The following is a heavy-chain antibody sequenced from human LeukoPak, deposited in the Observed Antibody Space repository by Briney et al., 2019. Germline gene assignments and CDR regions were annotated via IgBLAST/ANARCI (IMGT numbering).Heavy chain of an antibody. CDR2: IQKKTEGGTT. CDR3: TLRVATTNDY. J-gene: IGHJ4*02. CDR1: GFTFSNAW. D-gene: IGHD2-21*02. V-gene: IGHV3-15*01. Sequence: KPGGSLRLSCAASGFTFSNAWMNWVRQAPGKGLEWVGRIQKKTEGGTTEYAAPVKGRFIISRDDSKNMLYLQMNSLKTDDTAVYYCTLRVATTNDYWGQGTLVTVSS.